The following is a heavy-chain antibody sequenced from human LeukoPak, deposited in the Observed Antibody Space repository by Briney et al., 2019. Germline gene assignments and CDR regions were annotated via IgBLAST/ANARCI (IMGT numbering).Heavy chain of an antibody. CDR1: GFTFSSYA. D-gene: IGHD6-19*01. V-gene: IGHV3-66*01. Sequence: GGSLRLSCAASGFTFSSYAMSWVRQAPGKGLEWVSVIYSGGSTYYADSVKGRFTISRDNSKNTLYLQMNSLRAEDTAVYYCARDTSSGWYFDYWGQGTLVTVSS. CDR3: ARDTSSGWYFDY. J-gene: IGHJ4*02. CDR2: IYSGGST.